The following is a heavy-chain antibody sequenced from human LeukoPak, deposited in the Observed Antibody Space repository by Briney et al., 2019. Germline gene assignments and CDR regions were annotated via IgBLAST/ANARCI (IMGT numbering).Heavy chain of an antibody. J-gene: IGHJ5*02. D-gene: IGHD2-2*01. CDR2: IYPGDSDT. CDR1: GYSFTSYW. Sequence: GESLKISCKGSGYSFTSYWIGWVRQMPGKGLEWMGIIYPGDSDTRYSPSFQGQVTISADKSISTAYLQWSSLKASDTAMYYCARQFTHTDIVVVPAARGFDLWGQGTLVTVSS. V-gene: IGHV5-51*01. CDR3: ARQFTHTDIVVVPAARGFDL.